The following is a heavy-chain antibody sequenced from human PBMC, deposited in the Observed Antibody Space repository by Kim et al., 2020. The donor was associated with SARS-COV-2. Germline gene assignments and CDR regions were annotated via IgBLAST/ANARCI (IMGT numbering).Heavy chain of an antibody. J-gene: IGHJ3*02. CDR3: ARDRDYGDYPDAFDI. CDR1: GGSISSYY. D-gene: IGHD4-17*01. V-gene: IGHV4-59*13. CDR2: IYYSGST. Sequence: SETLSLTCTVSGGSISSYYWSWIRQPPGKGLEWIGYIYYSGSTNYNPSLKSRVTISVDTSKNQFSLKLSSVTAADTAVYYCARDRDYGDYPDAFDIWGQGTMVTVSS.